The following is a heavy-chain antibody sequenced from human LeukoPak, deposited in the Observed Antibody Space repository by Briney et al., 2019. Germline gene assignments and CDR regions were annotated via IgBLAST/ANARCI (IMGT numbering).Heavy chain of an antibody. CDR3: ARGYNNGGYFDY. CDR2: INPSGGST. D-gene: IGHD5-24*01. Sequence: ASVKDSCKASGYTFTGYYMHWVRQAPGQGLEWMGLINPSGGSTSYAQKFQGRVTMTRDTSTSTVYMELSSLRSEDTAVYYCARGYNNGGYFDYWGQGTLVTVSS. J-gene: IGHJ4*02. V-gene: IGHV1-46*01. CDR1: GYTFTGYY.